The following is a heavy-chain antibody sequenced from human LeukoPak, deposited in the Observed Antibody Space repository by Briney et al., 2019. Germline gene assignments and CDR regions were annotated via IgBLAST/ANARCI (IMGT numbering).Heavy chain of an antibody. CDR1: GGSIRSYY. V-gene: IGHV4-59*12. CDR3: ARRYSDYGNAFDI. D-gene: IGHD5-12*01. J-gene: IGHJ3*02. Sequence: SETLSLTCTVSGGSIRSYYWSWIRQPPGEGLEWIGYIYSSGSTHYSPSLKSRVTLSVGTPKKPFSPKLYSVTAANTPVCYCARRYSDYGNAFDIWGQGTMVTVSS. CDR2: IYSSGST.